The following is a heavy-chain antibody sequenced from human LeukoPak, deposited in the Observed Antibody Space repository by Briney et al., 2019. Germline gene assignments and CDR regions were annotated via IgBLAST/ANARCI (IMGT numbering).Heavy chain of an antibody. D-gene: IGHD2-21*02. CDR1: GYTFTIYA. V-gene: IGHV1-18*01. Sequence: GASVKVSCTASGYTFTIYAISWVRQAPGQGLEWMGWISTYSGNTNYAQKFQGRITMTTETSTSTAYMELRSLRSDDTAVYYCARGGSRVVTYGNFDYWGQGTLVTVSS. J-gene: IGHJ4*02. CDR2: ISTYSGNT. CDR3: ARGGSRVVTYGNFDY.